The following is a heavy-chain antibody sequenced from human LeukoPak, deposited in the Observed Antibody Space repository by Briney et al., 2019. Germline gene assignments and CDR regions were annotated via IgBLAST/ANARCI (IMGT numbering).Heavy chain of an antibody. Sequence: SETLSLTCAVYGGSFSGYYWSWIRQHPGKGLEWIGEINHSGSNNYNPSLKSRVTISVDTSKNQFSLKLSSVTAADTAVYYCARGPRVVPAAITYWGQGTLVTVSS. J-gene: IGHJ4*02. CDR2: INHSGSN. D-gene: IGHD2-2*02. CDR3: ARGPRVVPAAITY. V-gene: IGHV4-34*01. CDR1: GGSFSGYY.